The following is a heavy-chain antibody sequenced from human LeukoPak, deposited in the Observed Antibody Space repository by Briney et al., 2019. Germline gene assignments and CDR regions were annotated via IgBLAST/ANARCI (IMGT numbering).Heavy chain of an antibody. V-gene: IGHV4-34*01. CDR3: AMRYLPRYYYYGMDV. D-gene: IGHD1-1*01. CDR1: GGSFSGYY. CDR2: INHSRST. J-gene: IGHJ6*02. Sequence: SETLSLTCAVYGGSFSGYYWSWIRQPPGKGLEWIGEINHSRSTNYNPSLKSRVTISVDTSKNQFSLKLSSVTATDTAVYYCAMRYLPRYYYYGMDVWGQGTTVTVSS.